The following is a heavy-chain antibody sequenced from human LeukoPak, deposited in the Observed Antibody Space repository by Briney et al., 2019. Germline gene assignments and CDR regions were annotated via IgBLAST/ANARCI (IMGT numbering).Heavy chain of an antibody. CDR1: GFTFSSYE. D-gene: IGHD2-21*01. CDR2: ISSSGSTI. J-gene: IGHJ6*03. CDR3: ARDRLIGDYYYYVDV. V-gene: IGHV3-48*03. Sequence: GGSLRLSCAASGFTFSSYEMNWVRQAPGKGLEWVSYISSSGSTIYYADSVKGRFTISRDNAKNSLYLQMNSLRAEDTAVYYCARDRLIGDYYYYVDVWGKGTTVTVSS.